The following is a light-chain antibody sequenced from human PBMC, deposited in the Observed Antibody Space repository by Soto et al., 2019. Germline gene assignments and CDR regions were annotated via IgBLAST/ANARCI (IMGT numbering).Light chain of an antibody. CDR2: AAS. Sequence: AIQMTQSPSSLSASVGDRVTITCRASEGIRNDLGWYQQKPGKAPNLLIYAASTLQSGVPSRFSGSGSGTDFTLTVSSLQPEDFATYYCLQDYNSPWTFGQGTKVEIK. V-gene: IGKV1-6*01. CDR3: LQDYNSPWT. CDR1: EGIRND. J-gene: IGKJ1*01.